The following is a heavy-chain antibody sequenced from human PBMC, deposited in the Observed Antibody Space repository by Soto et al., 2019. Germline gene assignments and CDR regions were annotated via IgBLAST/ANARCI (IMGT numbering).Heavy chain of an antibody. J-gene: IGHJ4*02. V-gene: IGHV1-18*01. Sequence: ASVKVSCKASGYTFTSYGISXVRLAPGQGLEWMGWISAYNGNTNYAQKLQGRVTMTTDTSTSTAYMELRSLRSDDTAVYYCARAGPDSSGYYSDYWGQGTLVTVSS. CDR3: ARAGPDSSGYYSDY. D-gene: IGHD3-22*01. CDR1: GYTFTSYG. CDR2: ISAYNGNT.